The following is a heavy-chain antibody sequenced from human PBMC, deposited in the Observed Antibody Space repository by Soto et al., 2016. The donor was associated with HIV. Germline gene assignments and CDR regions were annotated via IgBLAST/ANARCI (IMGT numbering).Heavy chain of an antibody. J-gene: IGHJ2*01. D-gene: IGHD2-15*01. V-gene: IGHV1-18*01. CDR1: GGNFTNSA. Sequence: QVQLVQSGAEVKKPGSSVKVSCKASGGNFTNSAISWVRQAPGQGLEWMGWISADNGNTDYAENLQGRVTMTTDTSTSTAYMELRSLRSDDTAVYYCARVLSSGYCSGGSCYAGDWYFDLWGRGTLVTVSS. CDR2: ISADNGNT. CDR3: ARVLSSGYCSGGSCYAGDWYFDL.